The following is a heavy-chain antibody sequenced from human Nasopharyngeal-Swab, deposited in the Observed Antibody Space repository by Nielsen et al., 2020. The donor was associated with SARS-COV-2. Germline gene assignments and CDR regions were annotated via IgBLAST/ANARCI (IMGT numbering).Heavy chain of an antibody. D-gene: IGHD1-7*01. Sequence: GESLKISCAASGFTVSSNYMSWVRQAPGKGLEWVSVIYSGGSTYYADSVKGRFTISRDNSKNTLYLQMNSLRAEDTAVYYCARAGITGTPWGWLDPWGQGTLVTVSS. CDR3: ARAGITGTPWGWLDP. CDR1: GFTVSSNY. V-gene: IGHV3-53*01. CDR2: IYSGGST. J-gene: IGHJ5*02.